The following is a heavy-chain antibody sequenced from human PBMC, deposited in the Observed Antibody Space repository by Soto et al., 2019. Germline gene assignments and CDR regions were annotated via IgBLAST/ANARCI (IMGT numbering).Heavy chain of an antibody. V-gene: IGHV1-58*01. CDR1: GFTFTSSA. J-gene: IGHJ3*02. CDR2: IVVGSGNT. Sequence: QMQLVQSGPEVKKPGTSVKVSCKASGFTFTSSAVQWVRQARGQRLEWIGWIVVGSGNTNYAQKFQERVTITRDMSTSTAYMELSSLRSEDTAVYYCAAGQDFWSGWHAFDIWGQGTMVTVSS. D-gene: IGHD3-3*01. CDR3: AAGQDFWSGWHAFDI.